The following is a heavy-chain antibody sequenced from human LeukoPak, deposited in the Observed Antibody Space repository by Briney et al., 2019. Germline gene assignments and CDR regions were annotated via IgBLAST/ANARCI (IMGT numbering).Heavy chain of an antibody. Sequence: PGGSLRLSCAASGFTFSSYSMNWVRQAPGKGLEWVSSISSSSSYIYYADSAKGRFTISRDNAKNSLYLQMNSLRAEDTAVYYCARDDIAVAAIDYWGQGTLVTVSS. CDR1: GFTFSSYS. V-gene: IGHV3-21*01. D-gene: IGHD6-19*01. CDR3: ARDDIAVAAIDY. J-gene: IGHJ4*02. CDR2: ISSSSSYI.